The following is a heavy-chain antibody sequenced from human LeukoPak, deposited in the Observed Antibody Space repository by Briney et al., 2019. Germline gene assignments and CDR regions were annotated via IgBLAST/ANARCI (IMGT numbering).Heavy chain of an antibody. CDR3: ARAKSQQDSSGYPAKYYYYGMDV. CDR2: IIPIFGTA. Sequence: GASVKVSFKASGGTFSSYAISWVRQAPGQGLEWMGGIIPIFGTANYAQKFQGRVTITADESASTAYMELSSLRSEDTAVYYCARAKSQQDSSGYPAKYYYYGMDVWGQGTTVTVSS. J-gene: IGHJ6*02. CDR1: GGTFSSYA. D-gene: IGHD3-22*01. V-gene: IGHV1-69*01.